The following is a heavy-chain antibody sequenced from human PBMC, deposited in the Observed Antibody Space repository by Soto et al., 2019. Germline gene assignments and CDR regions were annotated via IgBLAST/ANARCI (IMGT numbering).Heavy chain of an antibody. CDR3: ARDNVWSGYYSFFDY. CDR2: IYSGGST. J-gene: IGHJ4*02. V-gene: IGHV4-4*07. CDR1: GGSMSNHF. D-gene: IGHD3-3*01. Sequence: XDTLCLTCGVSGGSMSNHFWIWIRQPAGKRPEWIGRIYSGGSTTYNPSLQSRVSMSVDTSKNQFSLKLRSVTAADTAIYYCARDNVWSGYYSFFDYWGQGTLVTVSS.